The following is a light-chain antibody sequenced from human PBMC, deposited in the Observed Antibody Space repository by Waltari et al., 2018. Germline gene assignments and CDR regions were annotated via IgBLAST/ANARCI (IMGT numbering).Light chain of an antibody. CDR3: ETWDSNTRV. CDR1: SGHSTYI. Sequence: QPVLTQSSSTSASLGSSVKLTCTLDSGHSTYIIAWHQQQAGKAPRYLMKLEDSGNYNKGSGVPDRFSGSSSGADRYLAIFILQSEDEADYYCETWDSNTRVFGGGTKLTVL. CDR2: LEDSGNY. J-gene: IGLJ3*02. V-gene: IGLV4-60*03.